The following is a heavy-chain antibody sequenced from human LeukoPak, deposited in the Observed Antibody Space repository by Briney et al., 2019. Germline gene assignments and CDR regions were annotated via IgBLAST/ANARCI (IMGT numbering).Heavy chain of an antibody. CDR3: ARDGITMVRGVMIDFDY. J-gene: IGHJ4*02. CDR2: ISSSSSTI. V-gene: IGHV3-48*02. CDR1: GFTFSSYT. D-gene: IGHD3-10*01. Sequence: PGGSLRLSCAASGFTFSSYTMNWVRQAPGKGLEWVSYISSSSSTIYYADSVKGRFTISRDNAKNSVYLQMSSLRDEDTAVYYCARDGITMVRGVMIDFDYWGQGTRVTVSS.